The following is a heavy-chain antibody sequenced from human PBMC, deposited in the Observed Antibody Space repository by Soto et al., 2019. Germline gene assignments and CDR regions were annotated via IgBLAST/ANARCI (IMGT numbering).Heavy chain of an antibody. J-gene: IGHJ4*02. CDR1: GGSISSYY. CDR3: ARDKITGLFDY. Sequence: PSETLSLTCTVSGGSISSYYWTWIRQPPGTGLEWIGEINHSGSTNYNPSLKSRVTISVDTSKNQFSLKLTSVTAADTAVYYCARDKITGLFDYWGQGNLVTVSS. D-gene: IGHD2-8*02. CDR2: INHSGST. V-gene: IGHV4-34*01.